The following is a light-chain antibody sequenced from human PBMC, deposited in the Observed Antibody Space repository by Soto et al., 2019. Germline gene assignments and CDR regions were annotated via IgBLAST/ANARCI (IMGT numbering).Light chain of an antibody. CDR1: SSSIGSNT. Sequence: QSVLTQPPSASGTPGQRVTISCSGSSSSIGSNTVNWYQQLPVTAPRLLIYGSDKRPSGVPDRFSGSKSGTSASLAISGLQSEDEADYYCAAWDDSLNGWVFGGGTKLTVL. V-gene: IGLV1-44*01. CDR2: GSD. J-gene: IGLJ3*02. CDR3: AAWDDSLNGWV.